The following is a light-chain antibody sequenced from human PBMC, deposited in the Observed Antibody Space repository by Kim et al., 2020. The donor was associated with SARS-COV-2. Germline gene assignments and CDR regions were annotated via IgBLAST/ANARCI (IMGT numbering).Light chain of an antibody. Sequence: DIQMTQSPSSLSASVGDRVTITCWASQRISSYLNWYQQQPGKAPKLLIYAASSLQSGVPSRFSGSGSGTDFTLTSSSLQPEDCATYYCQQSFTTPLLTFGGGTKVDIK. CDR3: QQSFTTPLLT. CDR1: QRISSY. CDR2: AAS. V-gene: IGKV1-39*01. J-gene: IGKJ4*01.